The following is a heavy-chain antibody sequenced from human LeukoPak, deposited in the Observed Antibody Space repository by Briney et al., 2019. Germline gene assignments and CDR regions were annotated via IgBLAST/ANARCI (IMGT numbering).Heavy chain of an antibody. J-gene: IGHJ6*03. CDR1: GFTVSSNY. CDR2: IYKNAIT. Sequence: GGSLRLSRAACGFTVSSNYMTCVRHAPGRGLEWGSVIYKNAITYYADTVKGRFTISRDNAKNTLYLQMNSLRADDTAVYYCARPKLGWTAYYYMDGWGKRTTVTASS. D-gene: IGHD4-23*01. CDR3: ARPKLGWTAYYYMDG. V-gene: IGHV3-53*01.